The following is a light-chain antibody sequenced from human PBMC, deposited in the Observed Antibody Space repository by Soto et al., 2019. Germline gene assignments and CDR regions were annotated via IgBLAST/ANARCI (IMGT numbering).Light chain of an antibody. J-gene: IGLJ1*01. CDR2: RNN. Sequence: QSVLTQPPSASGTPGQRVTISCSGSSSNIGSKYVYWYQQLPGTAPKLLIYRNNQRPSGVPDRFSGSKSGTSASLAISGLRSEDEADYYCAAWDDSLSGQVFGTGTKVTVL. CDR3: AAWDDSLSGQV. CDR1: SSNIGSKY. V-gene: IGLV1-47*01.